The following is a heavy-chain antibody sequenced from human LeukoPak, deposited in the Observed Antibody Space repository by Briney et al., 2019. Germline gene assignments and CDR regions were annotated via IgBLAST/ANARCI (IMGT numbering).Heavy chain of an antibody. D-gene: IGHD4-17*01. Sequence: SETLSLTCTVSGGSISTYYWSWLRQPPGKGLEWIGYAYYSGITDYNPPLKSRVTISVDTSKSQFSLKLSSVTAADTAVYYCARHLTSGDYFDYWGQGTLVTVSS. CDR3: ARHLTSGDYFDY. CDR1: GGSISTYY. J-gene: IGHJ4*02. V-gene: IGHV4-59*08. CDR2: AYYSGIT.